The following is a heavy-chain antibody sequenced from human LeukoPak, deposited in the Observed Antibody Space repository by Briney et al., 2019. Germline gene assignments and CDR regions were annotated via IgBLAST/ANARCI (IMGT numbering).Heavy chain of an antibody. V-gene: IGHV1-69*05. CDR1: GGTFSSYA. CDR2: IIPIFGTA. D-gene: IGHD3-10*01. Sequence: SVKVSCKASGGTFSSYATSWVRQAPGQGLEWMGGIIPIFGTANYAQKFQGRVTITTDESTSTAYMELSSLRSEDTAVYYCARMYYYGSGSYSNSAHFDYWGQGTLVTVSS. CDR3: ARMYYYGSGSYSNSAHFDY. J-gene: IGHJ4*02.